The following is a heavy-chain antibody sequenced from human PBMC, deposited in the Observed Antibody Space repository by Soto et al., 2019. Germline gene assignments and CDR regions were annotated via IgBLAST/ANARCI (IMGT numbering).Heavy chain of an antibody. CDR1: GGSISSYY. CDR3: ASHSYDYGDYGYFQH. D-gene: IGHD4-17*01. J-gene: IGHJ1*01. Sequence: QVQLQESGPGLVKPSETLSLTCTVSGGSISSYYWSWIRQPPGKGLEWIGYIYYSGSTNYNPSLKSRVTISVDTSKNQFSLKLSSVTAADTAVYYCASHSYDYGDYGYFQHWGQGTLVTVSS. CDR2: IYYSGST. V-gene: IGHV4-59*01.